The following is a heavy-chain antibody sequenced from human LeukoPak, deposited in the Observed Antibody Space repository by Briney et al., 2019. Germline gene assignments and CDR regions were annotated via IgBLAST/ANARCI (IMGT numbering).Heavy chain of an antibody. CDR3: VKRDYYDTTTFSPLFQH. V-gene: IGHV3-23*01. J-gene: IGHJ1*01. CDR1: GFTLIGYA. CDR2: NNGEATNT. Sequence: GGSLRLSCAASGFTLIGYAMSWVRQVPGKGLEWVSANNGEATNTFYAESVKGRFTISRDNSKNTLYLQMSDLRAEDTALYYCVKRDYYDTTTFSPLFQHWGQGTLVTVSS. D-gene: IGHD3-22*01.